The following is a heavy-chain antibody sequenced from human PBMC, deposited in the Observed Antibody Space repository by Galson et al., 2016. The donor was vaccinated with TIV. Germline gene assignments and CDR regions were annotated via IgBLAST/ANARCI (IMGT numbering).Heavy chain of an antibody. CDR1: GGSISSYY. J-gene: IGHJ6*03. D-gene: IGHD5-12*01. V-gene: IGHV4-59*01. Sequence: LSLTCTVSGGSISSYYLSWIRQPPGKGLEWIGHIYYSGSTDYNPSLKSRVTISMDKSKNQFSLKLSSVTAADTAVYYCARDKSGYDPVDHFYYYLDFWGRGTTVTVSS. CDR3: ARDKSGYDPVDHFYYYLDF. CDR2: IYYSGST.